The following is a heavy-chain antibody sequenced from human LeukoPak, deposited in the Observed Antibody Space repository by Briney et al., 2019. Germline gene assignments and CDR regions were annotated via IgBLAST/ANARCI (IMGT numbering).Heavy chain of an antibody. V-gene: IGHV1-69*05. Sequence: GASVKVSCKGAVGSFTSYAISWVRQAHGQGLEWVGGMVPIFGTATYAQKFQGRVTITTEESTSTAYMELSSLRSEDTAVYYCARSGQPVKPPFYYYYYMDVWGKGTTVTVSS. J-gene: IGHJ6*03. CDR3: ARSGQPVKPPFYYYYYMDV. D-gene: IGHD4-17*01. CDR1: VGSFTSYA. CDR2: MVPIFGTA.